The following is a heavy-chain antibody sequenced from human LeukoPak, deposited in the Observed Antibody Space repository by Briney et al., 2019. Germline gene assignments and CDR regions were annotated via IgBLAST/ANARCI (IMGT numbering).Heavy chain of an antibody. V-gene: IGHV4-34*01. D-gene: IGHD6-13*01. J-gene: IGHJ4*02. CDR3: ARGRYVTTRGGAAAGFLDY. Sequence: PSETLSLTCGVYGGSYSDYYWSWIRQPPGKGLEWIGEINHSGITNYNPSLKSRVTISLDTSKNQFSLKLSSVTAADTAVYYCARGRYVTTRGGAAAGFLDYWGQGTLVTVST. CDR2: INHSGIT. CDR1: GGSYSDYY.